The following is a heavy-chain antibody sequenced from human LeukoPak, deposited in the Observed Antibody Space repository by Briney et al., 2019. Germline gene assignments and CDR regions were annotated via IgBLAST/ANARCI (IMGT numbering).Heavy chain of an antibody. CDR3: ARDNCSGGSCYPYYYYYGMDV. CDR2: IYYSGST. D-gene: IGHD2-15*01. V-gene: IGHV4-39*07. CDR1: GGSISSSSYY. Sequence: KASETLSLTCTVSGGSISSSSYYWGWIRQPPGKGLEWIGSIYYSGSTYYNPSLKSRVTISVDTSKNQFSLKLSSVTAADTAVYYCARDNCSGGSCYPYYYYYGMDVWGQGTTVTVSS. J-gene: IGHJ6*02.